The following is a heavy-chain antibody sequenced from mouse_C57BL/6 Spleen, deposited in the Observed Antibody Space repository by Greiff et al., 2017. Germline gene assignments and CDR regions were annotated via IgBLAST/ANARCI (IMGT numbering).Heavy chain of an antibody. D-gene: IGHD3-2*02. Sequence: QVQLKQSGPGLVQPSQSLSITCTVSGFSLTSYGVHWVRQSPGTGLEWLGVLWRGGSTDYNAAFMSRLSITKDNSKSQVFFKMNSLQADDTAIYYCAKKAAQATGQYYAMDYWGQGTSGTVSA. V-gene: IGHV2-5*01. CDR1: GFSLTSYG. CDR3: AKKAAQATGQYYAMDY. J-gene: IGHJ4*01. CDR2: LWRGGST.